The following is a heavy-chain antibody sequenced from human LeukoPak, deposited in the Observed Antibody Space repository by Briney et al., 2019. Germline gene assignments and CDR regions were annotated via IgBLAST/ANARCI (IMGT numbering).Heavy chain of an antibody. Sequence: SETLSLTCAVYGGSFSGYYWSWICQPPGKRLEWIGEINHSGSTNYNPSLKSRVTISVDTSKNQFSLKLSSVTAADTAVYYCARQESMYYDILTGYYKSNWFDPWGQGTLVTVSS. J-gene: IGHJ5*02. CDR3: ARQESMYYDILTGYYKSNWFDP. CDR2: INHSGST. V-gene: IGHV4-34*01. CDR1: GGSFSGYY. D-gene: IGHD3-9*01.